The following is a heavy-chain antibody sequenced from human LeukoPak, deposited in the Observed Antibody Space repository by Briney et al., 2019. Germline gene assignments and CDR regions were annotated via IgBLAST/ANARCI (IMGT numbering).Heavy chain of an antibody. CDR1: GFTFSSYA. CDR3: ASGYYGSGSYNWFDP. Sequence: GGSLRLSCAASGFTFSSYAMHWVRQAPGKGLEWVAVISYDGSNKYYADSVKGRFTISRDNSKNMLYLQMNSLRAEDTAVYYCASGYYGSGSYNWFDPWGQGTLVTVSS. V-gene: IGHV3-30-3*01. CDR2: ISYDGSNK. D-gene: IGHD3-10*01. J-gene: IGHJ5*02.